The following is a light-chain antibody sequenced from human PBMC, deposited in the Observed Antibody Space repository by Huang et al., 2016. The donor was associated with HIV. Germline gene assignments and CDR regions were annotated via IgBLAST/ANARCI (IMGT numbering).Light chain of an antibody. CDR2: AAS. V-gene: IGKV3-15*01. CDR3: QQYNKWPPEYT. CDR1: QSGNTN. Sequence: VMMSQSPATLAASPGERVTLSCGASQSGNTNLAWYQQKPGQPPRLLIDAASTRATGVPARFAGSGSGTEFTLTIDSLQSDDFAVYYCQQYNKWPPEYTFGQGTRLEIK. J-gene: IGKJ2*01.